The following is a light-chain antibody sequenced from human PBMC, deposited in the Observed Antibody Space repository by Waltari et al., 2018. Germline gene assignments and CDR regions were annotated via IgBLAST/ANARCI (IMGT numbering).Light chain of an antibody. Sequence: QSALTQPASVSGSPGQSITTHCTGTSSDGGRYNLVSWYRPPPGKAPQLLIYEVSTRPSGVSTRFSGSKSGNAASLTISGLQSEDESDYYFCSYAGSSTPYVFGTGTKVTVL. CDR1: SSDGGRYNL. V-gene: IGLV2-23*02. J-gene: IGLJ1*01. CDR3: CSYAGSSTPYV. CDR2: EVS.